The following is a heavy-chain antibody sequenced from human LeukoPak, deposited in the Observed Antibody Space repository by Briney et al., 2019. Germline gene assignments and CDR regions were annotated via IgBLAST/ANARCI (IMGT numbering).Heavy chain of an antibody. D-gene: IGHD6-19*01. CDR2: ISGSGGST. Sequence: GGSLRLSCAASGFTFSSYAMSWVRQAPGKGLEWVSAISGSGGSTYYADSVKGRFTISRDDSKNTLYLQMNSLRAEDTAVYYCAKSSATYSSGGAASWGQESLVTVSS. V-gene: IGHV3-23*01. J-gene: IGHJ5*02. CDR3: AKSSATYSSGGAAS. CDR1: GFTFSSYA.